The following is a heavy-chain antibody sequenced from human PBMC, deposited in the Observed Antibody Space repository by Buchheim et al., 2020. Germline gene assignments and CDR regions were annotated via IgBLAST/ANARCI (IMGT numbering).Heavy chain of an antibody. CDR1: GYTFTSYD. J-gene: IGHJ4*02. Sequence: QVQLVQSGAEVKKPGASVKVSCKASGYTFTSYDINWVRQATGQGLEWMGWMNPNSGNTGYAQKFQGRVTMTRNTSISTPYMELSSLRSEDTAVYYCARGAYYDFWSGYYRRPFDYWGQGTL. D-gene: IGHD3-3*01. CDR3: ARGAYYDFWSGYYRRPFDY. V-gene: IGHV1-8*01. CDR2: MNPNSGNT.